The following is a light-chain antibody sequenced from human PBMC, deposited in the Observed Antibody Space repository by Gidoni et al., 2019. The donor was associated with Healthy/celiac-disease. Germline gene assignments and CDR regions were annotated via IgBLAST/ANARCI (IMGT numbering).Light chain of an antibody. CDR1: SSNIGAGYY. V-gene: IGLV1-40*01. CDR2: GNS. J-gene: IGLJ1*01. Sequence: QSVLPPPPPVSGAPGQRVTISCTWSSSNIGAGYYVHWYQQLPGTAPKLLIYGNSNRPSGVPDRFSGSKSGTSASLAITGLQAEDEADYYCQSYDSSLRGVFGTGTKVTVL. CDR3: QSYDSSLRGV.